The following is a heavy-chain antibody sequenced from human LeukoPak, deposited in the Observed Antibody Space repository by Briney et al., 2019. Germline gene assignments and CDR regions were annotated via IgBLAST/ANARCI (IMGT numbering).Heavy chain of an antibody. J-gene: IGHJ4*02. Sequence: PGGSLRLSCAASGFTFSSYGMHWVRQAPGKGLEWVAFIRYDGSNKYYADSVKGRFTISRDNSKNTLHLQMTSLRPEDTAVYYCARGLRTTTTFDLWGQGTLVTVSS. V-gene: IGHV3-30*02. CDR3: ARGLRTTTTFDL. CDR1: GFTFSSYG. D-gene: IGHD2/OR15-2a*01. CDR2: IRYDGSNK.